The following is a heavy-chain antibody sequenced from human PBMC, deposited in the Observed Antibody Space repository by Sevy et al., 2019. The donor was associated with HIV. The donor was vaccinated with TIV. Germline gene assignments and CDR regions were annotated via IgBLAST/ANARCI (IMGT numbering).Heavy chain of an antibody. V-gene: IGHV1-69*13. D-gene: IGHD1-1*01. CDR2: IIPIFGTA. CDR1: GDTFSSYA. CDR3: ASNNWRWDYYYMDV. Sequence: ASVKVSCKASGDTFSSYAISWVRQAPGQGLEWMGGIIPIFGTANYAQKFQGRVTITADESTSTAYMELSSLRSEDTAVYYCASNNWRWDYYYMDVWGKGTTVTVSS. J-gene: IGHJ6*03.